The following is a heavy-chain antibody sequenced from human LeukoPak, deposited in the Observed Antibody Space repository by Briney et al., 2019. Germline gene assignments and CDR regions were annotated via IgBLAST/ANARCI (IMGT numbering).Heavy chain of an antibody. CDR1: GVSISSSNSY. Sequence: PETLSLTCTVSGVSISSSNSYWGWIRQPPGKGLEWIGSIYYSGNTYYNASLKSQVSISIDTSKNQFSLRLTSVPAADTAVYYCARQTGSGLFILPGGQGTLVTVSS. V-gene: IGHV4-39*01. D-gene: IGHD3/OR15-3a*01. J-gene: IGHJ4*02. CDR3: ARQTGSGLFILP. CDR2: IYYSGNT.